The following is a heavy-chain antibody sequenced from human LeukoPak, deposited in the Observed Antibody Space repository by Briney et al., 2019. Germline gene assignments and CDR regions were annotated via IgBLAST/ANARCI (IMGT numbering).Heavy chain of an antibody. Sequence: SETLSLTCTVSGDSISSYYWNWIRQPAGKGLEWIGRIYTSGSTNYNPSLKSQVTMSVGTSKRQFSLKVTSVTAADTAVYYCARASFDSSGYYFFDYWGQGNLVTVSS. CDR2: IYTSGST. J-gene: IGHJ4*02. V-gene: IGHV4-4*07. CDR3: ARASFDSSGYYFFDY. CDR1: GDSISSYY. D-gene: IGHD3-22*01.